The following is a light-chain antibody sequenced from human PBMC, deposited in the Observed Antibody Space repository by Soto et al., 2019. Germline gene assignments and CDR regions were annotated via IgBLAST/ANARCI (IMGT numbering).Light chain of an antibody. CDR2: GAS. CDR1: QRLSADY. Sequence: EIVLTQSPGTLSLSPGERATLSCRASQRLSADYLAWYRQKPGQAPRLLIYGASTRATGIPDRFSGRGSGTDFTLTISRLEPEDFAVYYCQQYNNSPLTVGQGTKVDIK. V-gene: IGKV3-20*01. J-gene: IGKJ1*01. CDR3: QQYNNSPLT.